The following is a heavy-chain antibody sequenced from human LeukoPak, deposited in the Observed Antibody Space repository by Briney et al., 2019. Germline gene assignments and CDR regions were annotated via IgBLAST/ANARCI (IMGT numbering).Heavy chain of an antibody. Sequence: HPGGSLRLSCAASGFTFSSYWMSWVRQAPGKGLEWVANIKQDGSEKYYVDSVKGRFTISRDNAKNSLYLQMNSLRAEDTAVYYCARIPGGNSSGWYKIHYFDYWGQGTLVTVSS. CDR2: IKQDGSEK. CDR1: GFTFSSYW. J-gene: IGHJ4*02. V-gene: IGHV3-7*01. CDR3: ARIPGGNSSGWYKIHYFDY. D-gene: IGHD6-19*01.